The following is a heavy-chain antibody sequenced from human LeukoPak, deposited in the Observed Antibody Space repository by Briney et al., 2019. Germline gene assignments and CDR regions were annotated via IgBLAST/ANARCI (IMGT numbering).Heavy chain of an antibody. CDR1: GFTFSSYS. CDR2: ISSSSSYT. D-gene: IGHD2-2*01. V-gene: IGHV3-21*04. J-gene: IGHJ6*03. Sequence: GGSLRLSCAASGFTFSSYSMNWVRQAPGKGLEWVSSISSSSSYTYYADSVKGRFTISRDNAKNSLYLQMNSLRAEDMALYYCAKDGGAEVVGPMDVWGKGTTVTVSS. CDR3: AKDGGAEVVGPMDV.